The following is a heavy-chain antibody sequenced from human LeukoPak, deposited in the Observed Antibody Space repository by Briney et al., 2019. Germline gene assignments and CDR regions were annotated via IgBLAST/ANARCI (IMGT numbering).Heavy chain of an antibody. CDR2: INPSGGST. V-gene: IGHV1-46*01. D-gene: IGHD3-10*01. Sequence: ASVKVSCKASGYTFTGYYMHWVRQAPGQGLEWMGWINPSGGSTSYAQKFQGRVTMTRDMSTSTVYMELSSLRSEDTAVYYCAREFDYYGSGSSLSYWGQGTLVTVSS. CDR1: GYTFTGYY. CDR3: AREFDYYGSGSSLSY. J-gene: IGHJ4*02.